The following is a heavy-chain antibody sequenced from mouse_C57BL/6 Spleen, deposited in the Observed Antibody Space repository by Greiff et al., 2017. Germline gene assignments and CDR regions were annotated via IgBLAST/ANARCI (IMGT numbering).Heavy chain of an antibody. J-gene: IGHJ4*01. V-gene: IGHV1-69*01. CDR3: ALYSNYYAMDY. D-gene: IGHD2-5*01. Sequence: QVQLQQPGAELVMPGASVKLSCKASGYTFTSYWMHWVKQRPGQGLEWIGEIDPSDSYTNSNQKFKGKSTLTVDKSSSTAYMQLSSLTSEDSAVYYWALYSNYYAMDYWGRGTSDTVSS. CDR2: IDPSDSYT. CDR1: GYTFTSYW.